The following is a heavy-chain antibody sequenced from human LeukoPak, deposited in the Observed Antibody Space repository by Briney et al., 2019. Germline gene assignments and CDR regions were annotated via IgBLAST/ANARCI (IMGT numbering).Heavy chain of an antibody. CDR2: INHSGST. V-gene: IGHV4-34*01. Sequence: PSETLSLTCAVYVGSFSGYYWSWLRHPPGKGLEWIGEINHSGSTNYNPSLKSRVTISVDTSKNQFSLKLSSVTAADTAVYYCARDDDDYPYDYWGQGTLVTVSS. CDR3: ARDDDDYPYDY. J-gene: IGHJ4*02. CDR1: VGSFSGYY. D-gene: IGHD4-11*01.